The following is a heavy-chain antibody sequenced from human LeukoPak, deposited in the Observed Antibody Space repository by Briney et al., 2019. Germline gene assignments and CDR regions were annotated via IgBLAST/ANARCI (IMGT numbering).Heavy chain of an antibody. J-gene: IGHJ4*02. D-gene: IGHD3-10*01. Sequence: ASVKVSCKASGYTFTGYYMHWVRQAPGQGLEWMGWINPNSGGTNYAQKFQGRVIMTRDTSISTAYMELSRLRSDDTAVYYCARDDYGSGSRIDYWGQGTLVTVSS. CDR1: GYTFTGYY. V-gene: IGHV1-2*02. CDR2: INPNSGGT. CDR3: ARDDYGSGSRIDY.